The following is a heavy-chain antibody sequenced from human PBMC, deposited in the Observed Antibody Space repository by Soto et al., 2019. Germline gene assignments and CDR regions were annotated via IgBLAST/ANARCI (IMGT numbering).Heavy chain of an antibody. J-gene: IGHJ6*02. D-gene: IGHD2-8*01. V-gene: IGHV1-69*06. CDR1: GGTFISYA. Sequence: QVQLVQSGAEVKKPGSSVKVSCKASGGTFISYAITWVRQAPGLGLEWMGGIIAIFGTANYAQKFQGRLTITADKSTSTAYMELSSLRSEDTAVYFCARDSPYCTNGVCFMDVWGQGTTVTVSS. CDR3: ARDSPYCTNGVCFMDV. CDR2: IIAIFGTA.